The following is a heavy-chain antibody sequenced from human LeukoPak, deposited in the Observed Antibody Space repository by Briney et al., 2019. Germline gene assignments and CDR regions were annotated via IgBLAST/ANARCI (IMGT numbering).Heavy chain of an antibody. V-gene: IGHV3-9*01. J-gene: IGHJ4*02. Sequence: GGSLRLSCAASGFTFDDYAMHWVRQAPGKGLEWVSAISWNSGSIGYADSVKGRFTISRDNSKNTLYLQMNSLRAEDTAVYYCAKDAYYDSSGYSRPPDYWGQGTLVTVSS. CDR3: AKDAYYDSSGYSRPPDY. D-gene: IGHD3-22*01. CDR1: GFTFDDYA. CDR2: ISWNSGSI.